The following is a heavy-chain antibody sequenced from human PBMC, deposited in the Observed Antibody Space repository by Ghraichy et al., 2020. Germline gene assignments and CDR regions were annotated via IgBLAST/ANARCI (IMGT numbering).Heavy chain of an antibody. Sequence: GGSLRLSCVGSGFTFSGYSMNWVRQSPGKGLEWVAYITSSGRFISYADSVKGRFTISRDNAQNSLSLQMNSLRDEDTALYFCARGSTVVRFYYYDGMAVWGQGTTVTVS. CDR2: ITSSGRFI. CDR1: GFTFSGYS. V-gene: IGHV3-48*02. J-gene: IGHJ6*02. D-gene: IGHD4-23*01. CDR3: ARGSTVVRFYYYDGMAV.